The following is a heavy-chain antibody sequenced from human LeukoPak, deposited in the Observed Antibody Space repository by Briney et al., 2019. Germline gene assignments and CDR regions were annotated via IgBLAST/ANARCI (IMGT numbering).Heavy chain of an antibody. D-gene: IGHD4-17*01. CDR1: GFTFSSYS. J-gene: IGHJ4*02. CDR2: ISSSSSYI. V-gene: IGHV3-21*04. Sequence: PGGSLRLSCAASGFTFSSYSMNWVRQAPGKGLEWVSSISSSSSYIYYADSVKGRFTISRDNSKNMLYLQMNSLRAEDTALYYCAKDQNTVATAPFDYWGLGTLVTVSS. CDR3: AKDQNTVATAPFDY.